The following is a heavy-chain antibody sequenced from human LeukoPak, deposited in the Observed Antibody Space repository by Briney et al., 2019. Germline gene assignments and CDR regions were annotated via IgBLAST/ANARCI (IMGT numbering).Heavy chain of an antibody. V-gene: IGHV3-21*01. CDR2: ISSSSGYI. CDR3: ARDGRFHERIYAFDI. J-gene: IGHJ3*02. D-gene: IGHD3-3*01. Sequence: GGSLRLSCAASGFTFSSYSMNWVRQAPGKGLEWVSSISSSSGYIYYADSVKGRFTISRDNAKNSLYLQMNSLRAEDTAVYYCARDGRFHERIYAFDIWGQGTMVTVSS. CDR1: GFTFSSYS.